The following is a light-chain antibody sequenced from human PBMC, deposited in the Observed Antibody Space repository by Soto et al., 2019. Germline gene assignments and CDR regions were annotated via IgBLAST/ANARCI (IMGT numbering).Light chain of an antibody. J-gene: IGKJ1*01. CDR1: QSVSSSY. CDR2: DAS. Sequence: EIVLTQSPGTLSLSPGERATLSCRASQSVSSSYLAWYQQKPGQAPRLLIYDASSRATGIPDRFSGSGSGTDFTLTISSLEPEDFAVYYCQQYGSSPRTFGKGTKVEIK. CDR3: QQYGSSPRT. V-gene: IGKV3-20*01.